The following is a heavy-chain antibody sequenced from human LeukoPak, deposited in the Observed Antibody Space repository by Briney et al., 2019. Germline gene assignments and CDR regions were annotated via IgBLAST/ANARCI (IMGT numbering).Heavy chain of an antibody. D-gene: IGHD2-2*01. CDR1: GFTFSSYS. CDR2: ISSSSYI. V-gene: IGHV3-21*01. Sequence: GGSLRLSCAASGFTFSSYSMNWVRQAPGKGLEWVSSISSSSYIYYADSVKGRFTISRDNAKNSLYLQMNSLRAEDTAVYYCARDCSSTSCFDYWGQGTLVTVSS. J-gene: IGHJ4*02. CDR3: ARDCSSTSCFDY.